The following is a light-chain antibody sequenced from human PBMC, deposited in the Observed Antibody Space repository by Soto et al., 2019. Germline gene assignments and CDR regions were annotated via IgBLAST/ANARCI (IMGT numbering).Light chain of an antibody. CDR3: SSYTSSSTLGHVV. CDR2: DVS. V-gene: IGLV2-14*01. Sequence: QSALTQPASVSGSPGQSITISYTGTSSDVGGYNYVYWYQQHPGKAPKLMTYDVSNRPSGVSNRFSGSKSGNTASLTISGLQAEDEADYYCSSYTSSSTLGHVVFGGGTKVTVL. J-gene: IGLJ2*01. CDR1: SSDVGGYNY.